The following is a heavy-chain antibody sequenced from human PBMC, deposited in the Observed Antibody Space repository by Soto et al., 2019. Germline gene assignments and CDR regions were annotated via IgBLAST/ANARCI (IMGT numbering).Heavy chain of an antibody. Sequence: SETLSLTCTVSGGPLSDFYWSWIRQPPGKGLEWIGYIYYSGSTNYNPSLKSRVTISVDTSKNQFSLNLRSMSPADTAVYYCARVGGLAARTFDYWGPGTLVTVSS. D-gene: IGHD6-6*01. CDR1: GGPLSDFY. J-gene: IGHJ4*02. V-gene: IGHV4-59*01. CDR3: ARVGGLAARTFDY. CDR2: IYYSGST.